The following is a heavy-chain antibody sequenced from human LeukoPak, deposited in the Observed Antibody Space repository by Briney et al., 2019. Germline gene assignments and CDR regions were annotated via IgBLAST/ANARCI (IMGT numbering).Heavy chain of an antibody. V-gene: IGHV3-23*01. Sequence: GGSLRLSCAASGFTFSSYAMSWVRQAPGKGLEWVSAISGSGGSTYYADSVKGRFTISRDNSKNTLYLQMNSLRAEDTAVYYCASPRGGLYSYGYSDAFDIWGQGTMVTVSS. J-gene: IGHJ3*02. D-gene: IGHD5-18*01. CDR3: ASPRGGLYSYGYSDAFDI. CDR1: GFTFSSYA. CDR2: ISGSGGST.